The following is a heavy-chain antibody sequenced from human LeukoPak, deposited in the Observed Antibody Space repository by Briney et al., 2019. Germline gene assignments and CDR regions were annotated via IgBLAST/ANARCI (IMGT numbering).Heavy chain of an antibody. J-gene: IGHJ3*02. CDR3: ARDGATHAFDI. D-gene: IGHD1-26*01. CDR2: IYYSGST. CDR1: GGSISTYY. Sequence: TSETLSLTCTVSGGSISTYYGNWIRQAPGKGLEWIGYIYYSGSTNYNPSLKSRVTISVDTSKNQFSLKLSSVTAADTAVYYCARDGATHAFDIWGQGTMVTVSS. V-gene: IGHV4-59*01.